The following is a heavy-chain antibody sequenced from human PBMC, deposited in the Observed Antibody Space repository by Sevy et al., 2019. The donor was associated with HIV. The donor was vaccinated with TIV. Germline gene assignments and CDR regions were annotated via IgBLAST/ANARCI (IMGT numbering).Heavy chain of an antibody. V-gene: IGHV1-69*13. CDR2: IIPIFGTA. CDR3: AIGYCSGGSCYHHLGTPNNWFDP. D-gene: IGHD2-15*01. Sequence: ASVKVSCKASGGTFSSYAISWVRQAPGQGLEWMGGIIPIFGTANYAQKFQGRVTITADESTSTAYMELSSLRSEDTAVYYCAIGYCSGGSCYHHLGTPNNWFDPWGQGTLVTVSS. J-gene: IGHJ5*02. CDR1: GGTFSSYA.